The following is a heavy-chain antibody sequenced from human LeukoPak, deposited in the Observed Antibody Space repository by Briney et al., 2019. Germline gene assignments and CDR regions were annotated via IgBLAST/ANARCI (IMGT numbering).Heavy chain of an antibody. V-gene: IGHV4-61*02. Sequence: SQTLSLXCTVSGGSISSGSYYWSWIRQPAGKGLEWIGRIYTSGITYYNPSLKSRVTISVDTSKNQFSLKLSSVTAADTAVYYCARAQHIAAAAFDYWGQGTLVTVSS. CDR1: GGSISSGSYY. J-gene: IGHJ4*02. CDR2: IYTSGIT. CDR3: ARAQHIAAAAFDY. D-gene: IGHD6-13*01.